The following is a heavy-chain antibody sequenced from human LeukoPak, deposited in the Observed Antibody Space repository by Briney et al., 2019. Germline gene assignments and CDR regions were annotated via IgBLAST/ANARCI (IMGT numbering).Heavy chain of an antibody. CDR3: TRAGRRGGFDY. CDR2: IYHSGST. D-gene: IGHD3-10*01. Sequence: SQTLSLTCAVSGGSISSGGYSWSWIRQPPGKGLEWIGYIYHSGSTYYNPSLKSRVTISVDRSKNQFSLKLSSVTAADTAVYYCTRAGRRGGFDYWGQGTLVTVSS. CDR1: GGSISSGGYS. V-gene: IGHV4-30-2*01. J-gene: IGHJ4*02.